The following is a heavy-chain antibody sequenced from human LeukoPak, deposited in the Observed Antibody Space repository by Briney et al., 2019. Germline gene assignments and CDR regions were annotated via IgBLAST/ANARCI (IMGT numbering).Heavy chain of an antibody. CDR3: ASRRGYSYVGLFDY. V-gene: IGHV3-11*04. CDR2: ISSSGSTI. Sequence: GGSLRLSCAASGFTFSDYYVSWIRQAPGKGLEWVSYISSSGSTIYYADSVKGRFTISRDNAKNSLYLQMNSLRAEDTAVYYCASRRGYSYVGLFDYWGQGTLVTVSS. J-gene: IGHJ4*02. CDR1: GFTFSDYY. D-gene: IGHD5-18*01.